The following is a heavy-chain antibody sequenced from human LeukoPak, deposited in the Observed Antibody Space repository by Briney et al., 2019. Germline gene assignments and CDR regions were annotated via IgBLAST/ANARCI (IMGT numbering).Heavy chain of an antibody. Sequence: SETLSLTCTVPGGSISSYYWSWIRQSPGEGLEWIGYIYYSGSTNYNPSLKSRVTISVDTSKIQFSLKLSSVTAADTAVYYCARLAGRDLARSYYFDYWGQGTLVTVSS. CDR2: IYYSGST. CDR1: GGSISSYY. D-gene: IGHD2-21*02. CDR3: ARLAGRDLARSYYFDY. V-gene: IGHV4-59*01. J-gene: IGHJ4*02.